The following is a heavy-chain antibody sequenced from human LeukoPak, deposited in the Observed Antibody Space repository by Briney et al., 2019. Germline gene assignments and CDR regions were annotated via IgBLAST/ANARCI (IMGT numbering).Heavy chain of an antibody. CDR2: IYPGDSDT. CDR1: GYSFTSYW. D-gene: IGHD2-15*01. V-gene: IGHV5-51*01. CDR3: ARLGLVVAAPAGYFDY. J-gene: IGHJ4*02. Sequence: GESLKISCKGSGYSFTSYWIGWVRQMPGKGLEWMGIIYPGDSDTRYSPSFQGQVTISADKSISTAYLQWSNLKASDTAMYYCARLGLVVAAPAGYFDYWGQGTLVTVSS.